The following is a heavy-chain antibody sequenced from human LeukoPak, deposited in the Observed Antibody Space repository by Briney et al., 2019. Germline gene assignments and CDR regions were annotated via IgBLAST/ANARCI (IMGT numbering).Heavy chain of an antibody. CDR2: IIPIFGTA. Sequence: SVKVSCKASGGTFSSYAISWVRQAPGQGLEWMGGIIPIFGTANYAQKFQGRVTITTDESTSTAYMELSSLRSDDTAVYYCAKSHSVEYRGYFDSWGQGILVTVSS. CDR3: AKSHSVEYRGYFDS. D-gene: IGHD2/OR15-2a*01. V-gene: IGHV1-69*05. CDR1: GGTFSSYA. J-gene: IGHJ4*02.